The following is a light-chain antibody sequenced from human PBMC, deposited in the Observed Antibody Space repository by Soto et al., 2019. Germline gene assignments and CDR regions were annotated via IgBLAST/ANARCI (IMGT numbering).Light chain of an antibody. V-gene: IGKV3-20*01. Sequence: IDLTQSPGTLSLSQGDTATLSCRASQTVNSDYLAWYQQKPGQAPRLLIYGASSRATGIPDRFSGSGSGTDFTLIISRLEPEDFAAYYCQQYAGSPWTFGQGTKVDI. J-gene: IGKJ1*01. CDR2: GAS. CDR1: QTVNSDY. CDR3: QQYAGSPWT.